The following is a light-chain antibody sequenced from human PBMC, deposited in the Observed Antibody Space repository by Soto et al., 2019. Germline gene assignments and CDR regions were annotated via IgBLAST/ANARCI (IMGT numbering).Light chain of an antibody. CDR2: GAS. J-gene: IGKJ1*01. CDR1: QSVSSN. CDR3: QQYNNWPT. Sequence: EIVMTQSPATLSVSPGERATLSCRASQSVSSNLAWYQQKPGQAPRLLIYGASTRATGIPARFSCSGSGTEFTLTISSLQSEDFAVYNCQQYNNWPTFGQGTKVEIK. V-gene: IGKV3-15*01.